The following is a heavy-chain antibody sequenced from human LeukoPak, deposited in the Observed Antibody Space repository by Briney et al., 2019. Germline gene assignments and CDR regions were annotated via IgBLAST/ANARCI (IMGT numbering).Heavy chain of an antibody. CDR3: ARKHGSSWFSLFDY. CDR1: GGSIGSHY. CDR2: VYDIGST. J-gene: IGHJ4*02. D-gene: IGHD6-13*01. Sequence: LETLSLTCTVSGGSIGSHYWTWIRQTPGKGLEWIGYVYDIGSTNYNPSLKSRVTISADTSKNQFSLKLSSVTAADTAVYYCARKHGSSWFSLFDYWGQGTLVTVSS. V-gene: IGHV4-59*11.